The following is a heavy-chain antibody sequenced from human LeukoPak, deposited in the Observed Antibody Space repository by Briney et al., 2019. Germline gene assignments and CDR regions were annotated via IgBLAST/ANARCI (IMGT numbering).Heavy chain of an antibody. V-gene: IGHV3-23*01. CDR1: GFTFSGNA. Sequence: PGESLRLSCAASGFTFSGNAMSWVRQAPGREPDWVSTITAGGERTNYAVSVSGRFTISRDNSKNTLYLHMTSLRADGTAVYYCARDPGGGFDYWGQGTLVTVSS. D-gene: IGHD3-16*01. CDR2: ITAGGERT. J-gene: IGHJ4*02. CDR3: ARDPGGGFDY.